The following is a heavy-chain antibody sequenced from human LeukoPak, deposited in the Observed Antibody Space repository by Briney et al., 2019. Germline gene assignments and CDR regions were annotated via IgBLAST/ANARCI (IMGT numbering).Heavy chain of an antibody. J-gene: IGHJ4*02. CDR1: GYTFTSYD. CDR3: ARGQCSGGSCYSSPLGY. D-gene: IGHD2-15*01. V-gene: IGHV1-8*01. Sequence: GASVKVSCKASGYTFTSYDINWVRQATGQGLEWMGWMNPNSDNTGYAQKFQGRVTMTRNTSISTAYMELSSLRSEDTAVYYCARGQCSGGSCYSSPLGYWGQGTLVTVSS. CDR2: MNPNSDNT.